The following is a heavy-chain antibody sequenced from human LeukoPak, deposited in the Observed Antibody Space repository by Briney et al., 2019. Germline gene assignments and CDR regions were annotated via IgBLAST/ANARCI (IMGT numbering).Heavy chain of an antibody. CDR3: AKAELGVDTFFDY. D-gene: IGHD3-3*01. V-gene: IGHV3-23*01. CDR2: ISGSGGST. J-gene: IGHJ4*02. Sequence: GGSLRLSCAASGFTFSSYAMSWVRQAPGEGLEWVSAISGSGGSTYYADSVKGRFTISRDNSKNTLYLQMNSLRAEDTAVYYCAKAELGVDTFFDYWGQGTLVTVSS. CDR1: GFTFSSYA.